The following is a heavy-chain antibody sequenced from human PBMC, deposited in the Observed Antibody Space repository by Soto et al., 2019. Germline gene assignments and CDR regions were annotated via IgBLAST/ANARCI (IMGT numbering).Heavy chain of an antibody. CDR1: GASISEYY. J-gene: IGHJ4*02. Sequence: PSETLSLTCTVSGASISEYYYNWIRQPPGKGPEWIGYIYDGTGSASYNPSLVSRVTLSVDTSKNQLSLRLTSMTAADTAVYYCARGGVAAPPHFDNWGQGTLVTVSS. V-gene: IGHV4-59*01. CDR3: ARGGVAAPPHFDN. D-gene: IGHD2-15*01. CDR2: IYDGTGSA.